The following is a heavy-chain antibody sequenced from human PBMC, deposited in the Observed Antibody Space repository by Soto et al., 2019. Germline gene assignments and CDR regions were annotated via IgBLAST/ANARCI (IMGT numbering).Heavy chain of an antibody. D-gene: IGHD2-21*02. V-gene: IGHV3-23*01. CDR3: ARHIVVETSIIEY. CDR1: GFTFSSYA. J-gene: IGHJ4*02. CDR2: ISGSGGNT. Sequence: EVQLLESGGGLVQPGGSLRLSCAASGFTFSSYAMSWVRQAPGKGLEWVSVISGSGGNTFYADSVNGRFTISRDNSKNTFYPLMNNLRAADTAVYYCARHIVVETSIIEYWGQGTLVTVSS.